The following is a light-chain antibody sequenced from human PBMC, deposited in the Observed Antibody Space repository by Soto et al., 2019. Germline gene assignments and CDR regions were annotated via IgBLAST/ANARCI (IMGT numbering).Light chain of an antibody. CDR3: QHYGSALFT. Sequence: EIVLTQSPGTLSLSPGERATLSCRASQSFSSSYLAWYQQKPGQAPRLLIYGASSRATGIPDRFSGSGSGTDFTLTISSLEPEEFALYYCQHYGSALFTFGPGTKVDVK. J-gene: IGKJ3*01. CDR2: GAS. CDR1: QSFSSSY. V-gene: IGKV3-20*01.